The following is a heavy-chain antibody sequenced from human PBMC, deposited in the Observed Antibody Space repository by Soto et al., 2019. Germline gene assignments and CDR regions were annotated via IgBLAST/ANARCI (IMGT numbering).Heavy chain of an antibody. CDR1: GFTFSSYS. V-gene: IGHV3-21*01. CDR2: ISSSSSYI. Sequence: PGGSLRLSCAASGFTFSSYSMNWVRQAPGKGLEWVSSISSSSSYIYYADSVKGRFTISRDNAKNSLYLQMNSLRAEDTAVYYCARSTRGLYRLFDYWGQGTLVTVSS. J-gene: IGHJ4*02. CDR3: ARSTRGLYRLFDY. D-gene: IGHD3-10*01.